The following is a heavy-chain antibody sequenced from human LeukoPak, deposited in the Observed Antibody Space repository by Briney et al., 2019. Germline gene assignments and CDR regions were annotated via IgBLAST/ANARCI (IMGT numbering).Heavy chain of an antibody. J-gene: IGHJ5*02. CDR1: GYVFTAYY. V-gene: IGHV1-2*02. CDR3: ARERPTLLTRIRGIATAPDH. CDR2: VKPDTGAT. D-gene: IGHD3-10*01. Sequence: ASVKVFCKTSGYVFTAYYIHWVRQAPGQGLEWLGFVKPDTGATNSAQQLQGRVSMTSDASVTTAYMELSGLTSDDTALYFCARERPTLLTRIRGIATAPDHWGQGTLVTVSS.